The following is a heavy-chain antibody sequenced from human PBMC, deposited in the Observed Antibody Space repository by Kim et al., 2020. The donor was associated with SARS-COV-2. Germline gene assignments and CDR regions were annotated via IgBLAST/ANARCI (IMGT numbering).Heavy chain of an antibody. CDR3: TMGYCSSTSCSEYFQH. D-gene: IGHD2-2*01. Sequence: GGSLRLSCAASGFTFDDYAMPWVRQAPGKGLEWVSGISWNSGSIGYADSVKGRFTISRDNAKNSLYLQMNSLRAEDTALYYCTMGYCSSTSCSEYFQHWGQGTLGTVSS. CDR1: GFTFDDYA. J-gene: IGHJ1*01. CDR2: ISWNSGSI. V-gene: IGHV3-9*01.